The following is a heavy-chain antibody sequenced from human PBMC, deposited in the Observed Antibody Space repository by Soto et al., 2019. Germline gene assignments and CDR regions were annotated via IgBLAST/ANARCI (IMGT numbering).Heavy chain of an antibody. J-gene: IGHJ4*02. Sequence: EVQLVESGGGLVQPGGSLRLSCAASGFTFTSYAMQWVRQAPGKGLEYVSAISSNGGSTYYANSVKGRFTISRDNSKNTLYLQMGSLRAEDMAVYYCARQWLDSYYLDYWGQGALVIVSS. CDR2: ISSNGGST. CDR3: ARQWLDSYYLDY. V-gene: IGHV3-64*01. D-gene: IGHD6-19*01. CDR1: GFTFTSYA.